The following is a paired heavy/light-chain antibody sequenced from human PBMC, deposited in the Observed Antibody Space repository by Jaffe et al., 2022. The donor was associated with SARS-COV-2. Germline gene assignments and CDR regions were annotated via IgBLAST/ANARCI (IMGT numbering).Light chain of an antibody. CDR3: QQSYITPQT. CDR2: AAS. Sequence: DIQMTQSPSSLSASVGDRVTITCRASQSISKYVNWYQQKKGEAPNLLIFAASSLQTGVPSRFSGSGSGTDFTLTISSLQPEDFATYYCQQSYITPQTFGQGTNVEVK. CDR1: QSISKY. J-gene: IGKJ1*01. V-gene: IGKV1-39*01.
Heavy chain of an antibody. V-gene: IGHV3-30*04. Sequence: QVQLVESGGGVVQPGRSLRLSCAASGFTFSRYAVHWVRQAPGKGLEWVAAVSYDGSNENYADSVKGRFTISRDISKNTLYLQMKSLRTEDTAVYYCARDRYSHVSGSSMDVWGKGTTVIVSS. D-gene: IGHD3-10*01. J-gene: IGHJ6*03. CDR2: VSYDGSNE. CDR3: ARDRYSHVSGSSMDV. CDR1: GFTFSRYA.